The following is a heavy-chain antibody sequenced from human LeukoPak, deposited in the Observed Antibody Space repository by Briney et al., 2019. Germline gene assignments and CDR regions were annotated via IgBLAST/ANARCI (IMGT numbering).Heavy chain of an antibody. V-gene: IGHV1-2*02. CDR2: INPNSGGT. Sequence: ASAKVSCKASGYTFTGYYMHWVRQAPGQGLEWMGWINPNSGGTNYAQKFQGRVTMTRDTSISTAYMELSRLRSDDTAVYYCARIQLDYAEFDPWGQGTLVTVSS. CDR3: ARIQLDYAEFDP. J-gene: IGHJ5*02. D-gene: IGHD1-1*01. CDR1: GYTFTGYY.